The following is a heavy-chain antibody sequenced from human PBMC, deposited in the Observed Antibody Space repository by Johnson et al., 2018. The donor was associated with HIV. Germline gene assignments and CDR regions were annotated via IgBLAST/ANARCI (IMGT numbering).Heavy chain of an antibody. J-gene: IGHJ3*02. V-gene: IGHV3-30*03. CDR1: GLSFSNLG. CDR2: ISYDGNNK. D-gene: IGHD6-13*01. Sequence: VQLVESGGGVVQPGKSLTLSCVSSGLSFSNLGIHWVRQAPGKGLEWVAVISYDGNNKYYADSVKGRFTISRDNSKNTLYLQMNSLRAEDTAVYYCARDQRHIAAAGPPDAFDIWGQGTLVTVSS. CDR3: ARDQRHIAAAGPPDAFDI.